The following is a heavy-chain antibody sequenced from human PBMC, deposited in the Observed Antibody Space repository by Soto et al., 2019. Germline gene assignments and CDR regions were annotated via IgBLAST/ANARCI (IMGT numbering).Heavy chain of an antibody. CDR2: IYPGDSDT. Sequence: KVSCKASGGTFSSYTISWVRQAPGQGLEWMGRIIYPGDSDTRYSPSFQGQVTISADKSISTAYLQWSSLKASDTAMYYCARGSSGFLEWFPIKWFDPWGQGTLVTVSS. CDR1: GGTFSSYT. V-gene: IGHV5-51*01. D-gene: IGHD3-3*01. CDR3: ARGSSGFLEWFPIKWFDP. J-gene: IGHJ5*02.